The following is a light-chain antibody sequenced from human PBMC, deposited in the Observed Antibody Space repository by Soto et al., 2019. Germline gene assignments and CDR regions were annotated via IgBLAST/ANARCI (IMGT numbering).Light chain of an antibody. CDR2: GAS. CDR1: RDISNS. J-gene: IGKJ1*01. V-gene: IGKV1-12*01. CDR3: QQTSAFPRT. Sequence: DIQMTQSPSSVSASVGDRLTITCRASRDISNSLACYQQTPGKAPKLLLRGASSLHRGVPSRFSGGGAGTEFTLTISSLQPEDFATYYCQQTSAFPRTFGQGTKG.